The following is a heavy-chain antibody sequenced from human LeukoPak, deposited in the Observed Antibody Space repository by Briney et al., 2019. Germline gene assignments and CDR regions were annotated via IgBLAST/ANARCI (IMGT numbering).Heavy chain of an antibody. CDR2: IHHSGST. CDR3: ARSALAGPYYYYYMDV. V-gene: IGHV4-34*01. CDR1: GFTFSSYS. J-gene: IGHJ6*03. Sequence: GSLRLSCAASGFTFSSYSMNWVRQAPGKGLEWIGEIHHSGSTNYNPSLKSRVTISVDTSKNQFSLKLSSVTAADTAVYYCARSALAGPYYYYYMDVWGKGTTVTVSS. D-gene: IGHD1-14*01.